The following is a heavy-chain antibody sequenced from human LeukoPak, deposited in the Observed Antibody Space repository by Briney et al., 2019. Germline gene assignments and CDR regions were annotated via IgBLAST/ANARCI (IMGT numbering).Heavy chain of an antibody. CDR1: GFTFSEDD. V-gene: IGHV3-13*01. J-gene: IGHJ2*01. CDR2: IGVTGDT. CDR3: TKELCGSRDACAGGSYYDF. D-gene: IGHD2-15*01. Sequence: PGGSLRLSCAASGFTFSEDDFHWVRQAPGKGLEWVAAIGVTGDTYYADSVKGRFTISREDSANSLYLQMRSLGAGDTALYYCTKELCGSRDACAGGSYYDFWGHGALVTVSS.